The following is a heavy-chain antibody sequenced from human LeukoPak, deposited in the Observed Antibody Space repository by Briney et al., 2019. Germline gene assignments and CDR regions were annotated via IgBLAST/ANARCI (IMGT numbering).Heavy chain of an antibody. CDR1: GFSLSTSGVA. D-gene: IGHD6-19*01. V-gene: IGHV2-5*01. J-gene: IGHJ4*02. Sequence: GPTLVKPTQTLTVTCTFSGFSLSTSGVAVGWIRQPPVQPLEWLAFIYWHDDERYSPSLRSRLTIIKDTSKNQVVLTMTNMDPVDTATYYCAHSSVGSSGWSDLDYWGQGTLVTVSS. CDR3: AHSSVGSSGWSDLDY. CDR2: IYWHDDE.